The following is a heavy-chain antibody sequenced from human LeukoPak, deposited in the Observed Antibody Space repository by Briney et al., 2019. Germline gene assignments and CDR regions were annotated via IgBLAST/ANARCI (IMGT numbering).Heavy chain of an antibody. D-gene: IGHD3-9*01. V-gene: IGHV3-30*18. Sequence: GRSLRLSCAASGFTFSSYGMHWVRQAPGKGLEWVAVISYDGSNKYYADSVKGRFTISRDNSKNTLYLQMNSLRAEDTAVYYCAKVVLRYFDWFSPFDYWGQGTLVTVSS. CDR3: AKVVLRYFDWFSPFDY. CDR2: ISYDGSNK. CDR1: GFTFSSYG. J-gene: IGHJ4*02.